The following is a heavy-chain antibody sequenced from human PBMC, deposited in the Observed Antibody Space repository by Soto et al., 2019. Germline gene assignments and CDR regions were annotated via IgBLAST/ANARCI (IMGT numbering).Heavy chain of an antibody. Sequence: SVKVSCKASGGTFSSYAISWVRQAPGQGLEWMGGIIPIFGTANYAQKFQGRVTITADESTSTAYMELSSLRSEDTAVYYCARGHRPPPNIVVVPAAGAFDIWGQGTMVTVS. D-gene: IGHD2-2*01. V-gene: IGHV1-69*13. CDR1: GGTFSSYA. J-gene: IGHJ3*02. CDR2: IIPIFGTA. CDR3: ARGHRPPPNIVVVPAAGAFDI.